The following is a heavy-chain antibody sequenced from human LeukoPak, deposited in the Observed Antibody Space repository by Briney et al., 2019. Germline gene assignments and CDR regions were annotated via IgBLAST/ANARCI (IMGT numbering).Heavy chain of an antibody. Sequence: ASVKVSCKVSGYTLTELSMHWVRQAPGKGLEWMGGFDPEDGETIYAQKFRGRVTMTEDTSTDTAYMELSSLRSGDTAVYYCATGPYYDSRAWGQGTLVTVSS. V-gene: IGHV1-24*01. J-gene: IGHJ5*02. D-gene: IGHD3-22*01. CDR1: GYTLTELS. CDR3: ATGPYYDSRA. CDR2: FDPEDGET.